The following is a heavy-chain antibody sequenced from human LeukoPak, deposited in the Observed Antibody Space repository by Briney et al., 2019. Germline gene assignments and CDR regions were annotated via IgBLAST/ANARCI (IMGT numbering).Heavy chain of an antibody. CDR1: GFTFSTYG. V-gene: IGHV3-30*03. CDR2: ISYDGSNK. CDR3: TRDWNDLDY. Sequence: GGSLRLSCAASGFTFSTYGMHWVRQAPGKWLEWVAVISYDGSNKYYADSVKGRFTISRDNSRNMLYLQMNSLRAEDTAVYYSTRDWNDLDYWGQGTLVTVSS. J-gene: IGHJ4*02. D-gene: IGHD1-1*01.